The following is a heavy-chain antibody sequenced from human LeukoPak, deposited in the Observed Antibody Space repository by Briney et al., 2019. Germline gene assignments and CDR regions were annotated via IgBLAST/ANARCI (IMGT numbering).Heavy chain of an antibody. J-gene: IGHJ3*02. CDR3: ARNADAFDI. D-gene: IGHD1-1*01. V-gene: IGHV4-4*09. CDR2: IYTSGST. CDR1: GGSISSYY. Sequence: ETLSLTCTVSGGSISSYYWSWIRQPPGKGLEWIGYIYTSGSTNYNPSLKSRVTISVDTSKNQSSLKLSSVTAADTAVYYCARNADAFDIWGQGTMVTVSS.